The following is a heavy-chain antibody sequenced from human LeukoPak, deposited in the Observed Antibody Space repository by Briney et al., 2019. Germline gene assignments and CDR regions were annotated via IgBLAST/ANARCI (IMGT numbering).Heavy chain of an antibody. D-gene: IGHD4-17*01. CDR1: GYAINIDYS. Sequence: SETLSLTCFVSGYAINIDYSWGWIRQSPGKGLEWIGVISPKGITYYNPSLRGRVTISEDTSKNQFSLNLRSMTATDTAVYYCAREDDYGDPGRFDYWGQGTLVTVSS. CDR2: ISPKGIT. J-gene: IGHJ4*02. CDR3: AREDDYGDPGRFDY. V-gene: IGHV4-38-2*02.